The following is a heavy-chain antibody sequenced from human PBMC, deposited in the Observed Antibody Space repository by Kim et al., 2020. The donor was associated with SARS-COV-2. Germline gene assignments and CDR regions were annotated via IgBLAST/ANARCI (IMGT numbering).Heavy chain of an antibody. V-gene: IGHV4-34*01. Sequence: KHSGSTNSNPSLKSRVPISVDTSKTQFSLRLSSVTAADTAVYYWAREFDYWGQGTLVTVSS. CDR2: KHSGST. CDR3: AREFDY. J-gene: IGHJ4*02.